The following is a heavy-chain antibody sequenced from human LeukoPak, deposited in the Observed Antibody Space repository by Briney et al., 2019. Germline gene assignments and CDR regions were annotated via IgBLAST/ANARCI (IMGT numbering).Heavy chain of an antibody. CDR1: GGSFSGYY. V-gene: IGHV4-34*09. D-gene: IGHD5-24*01. CDR2: INHSGST. Sequence: SETLSLTCAVYGGSFSGYYWSWIRQPPGKGLEWIGEINHSGSTYYNPSLKSRVTISVDMSKNQFSLKLSSVTAADTAVYYCARDLGADGYNLRNWFDPWGQGTLVTVSS. CDR3: ARDLGADGYNLRNWFDP. J-gene: IGHJ5*02.